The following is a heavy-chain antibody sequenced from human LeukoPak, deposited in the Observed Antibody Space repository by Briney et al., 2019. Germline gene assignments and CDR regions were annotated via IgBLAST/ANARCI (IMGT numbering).Heavy chain of an antibody. CDR3: ARDLIYYYGSGSYYNRLPYYYYGMDV. J-gene: IGHJ6*02. CDR2: ISAYNGNT. Sequence: GSSVKVSCKASGGTFSSYAISWVRQAPGQGLEWMGWISAYNGNTNYAQKLQGRVTMTTDTSTSTAYMELRSLRSDDTAVYYCARDLIYYYGSGSYYNRLPYYYYGMDVWGQGTTVTVSS. D-gene: IGHD3-10*01. CDR1: GGTFSSYA. V-gene: IGHV1-18*01.